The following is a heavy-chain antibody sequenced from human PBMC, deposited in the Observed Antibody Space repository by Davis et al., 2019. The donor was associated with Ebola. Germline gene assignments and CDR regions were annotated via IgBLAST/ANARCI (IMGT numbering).Heavy chain of an antibody. CDR2: INHIGST. V-gene: IGHV4-34*01. CDR1: IGSSSAYY. J-gene: IGHJ6*02. D-gene: IGHD6-6*01. CDR3: ARAIAARSFVRYYYYGMDV. Sequence: SETLSLTCTVYIGSSSAYYWSWIRQPPGKGLEWIGEINHIGSTSYSPSLKSRVAISIDPSKKQFSLMLTSVTAADTAVYYCARAIAARSFVRYYYYGMDVWGQGTTVTVSS.